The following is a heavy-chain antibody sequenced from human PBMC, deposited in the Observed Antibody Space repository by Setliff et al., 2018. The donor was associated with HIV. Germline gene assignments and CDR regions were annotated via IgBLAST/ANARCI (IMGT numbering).Heavy chain of an antibody. D-gene: IGHD3-10*01. J-gene: IGHJ4*02. CDR3: ARIYDYGSYYFDY. CDR1: GGSISSYF. Sequence: SETLSLTCTVSGGSISSYFWRWIRQPPGKGLEWIGYIYYSGSTNYNPSLKSRVTISADTFKNQFSLKLSSVTAADTAVYYCARIYDYGSYYFDYWGQGTLVTVSS. V-gene: IGHV4-59*01. CDR2: IYYSGST.